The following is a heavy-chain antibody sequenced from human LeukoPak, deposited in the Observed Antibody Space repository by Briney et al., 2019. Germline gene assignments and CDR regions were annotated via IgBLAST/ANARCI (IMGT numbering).Heavy chain of an antibody. D-gene: IGHD6-13*01. CDR3: ARTAAGTALYYFDY. CDR1: GGSVSSGSYY. CDR2: IYYSGST. V-gene: IGHV4-61*01. J-gene: IGHJ4*02. Sequence: SETLSLTCTVSGGSVSSGSYYWSWIRQPPGKGLEWIGYIYYSGSTNYNPSLKSRVTISVDTSKYQFSLKLSSVTAADTAVYYCARTAAGTALYYFDYWGQGTLVTVSS.